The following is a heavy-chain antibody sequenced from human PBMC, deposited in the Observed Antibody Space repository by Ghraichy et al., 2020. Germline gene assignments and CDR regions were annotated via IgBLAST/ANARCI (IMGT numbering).Heavy chain of an antibody. J-gene: IGHJ6*02. D-gene: IGHD4-23*01. Sequence: GGSLRLSCVGSGFTFSTYCLNWVRQSPGKGLEWVSYITSSSRNTFYAASVKGRFTISRDNAKNSLSLQMNSLRDEDTAVYYCARGSRMVRYYYYDGMDVWGQGTTVTVSS. V-gene: IGHV3-48*02. CDR1: GFTFSTYC. CDR3: ARGSRMVRYYYYDGMDV. CDR2: ITSSSRNT.